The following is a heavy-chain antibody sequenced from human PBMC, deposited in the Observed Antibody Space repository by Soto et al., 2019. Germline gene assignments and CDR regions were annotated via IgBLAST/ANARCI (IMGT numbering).Heavy chain of an antibody. V-gene: IGHV3-23*01. Sequence: GGSLRLSFAASGFTFTSYAMTWVRQAPGKGLEWVSSVSGSGGNTNYADSVKGRFTISRDNSKNTLYLQMNSLRAGDTAVYYCAKGRITLFGVVVYYGMHXWGQGTTVTVS. D-gene: IGHD3-3*01. CDR2: VSGSGGNT. CDR1: GFTFTSYA. J-gene: IGHJ6*02. CDR3: AKGRITLFGVVVYYGMHX.